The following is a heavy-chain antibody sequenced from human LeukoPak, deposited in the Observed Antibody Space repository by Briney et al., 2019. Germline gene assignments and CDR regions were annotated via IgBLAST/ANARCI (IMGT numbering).Heavy chain of an antibody. CDR3: AKTFPLGSYGYPKGEIYFDY. J-gene: IGHJ4*02. V-gene: IGHV3-30*02. D-gene: IGHD5-18*01. CDR2: IRYDGSNK. CDR1: GFTFSSYG. Sequence: PGGSLRLSCAASGFTFSSYGMHWVRQAPGKGLEWVAFIRYDGSNKYYADSVKGRFTISRDNSKNTLYLQMNSLRAEDTAVYYCAKTFPLGSYGYPKGEIYFDYWGQGTLVTVSS.